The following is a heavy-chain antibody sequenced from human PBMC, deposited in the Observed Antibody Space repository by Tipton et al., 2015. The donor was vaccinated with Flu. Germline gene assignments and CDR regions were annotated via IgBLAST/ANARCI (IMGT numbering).Heavy chain of an antibody. J-gene: IGHJ5*02. CDR3: ARRTFSNYVSEPKNWFDI. V-gene: IGHV4-38-2*01. CDR2: IHRTGST. D-gene: IGHD4-11*01. Sequence: GLVKPSETLSLACSVSGDSIASRYYWGWIRQPPGKGLEWIGNIHRTGSTYYNPSLKSRVTMPVARSKNQFSLRLTSVTAADTAVYYCARRTFSNYVSEPKNWFDIWGQGTLVTVSS. CDR1: GDSIASRYY.